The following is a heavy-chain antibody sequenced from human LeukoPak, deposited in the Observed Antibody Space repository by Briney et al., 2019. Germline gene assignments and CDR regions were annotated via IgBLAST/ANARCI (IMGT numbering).Heavy chain of an antibody. CDR3: AKDIVTGEGGNFDY. V-gene: IGHV3-23*01. D-gene: IGHD3-16*02. CDR2: ISGSGDGA. J-gene: IGHJ4*02. CDR1: GFTFSSYA. Sequence: GGSLRLSCAASGFTFSSYAMSWVRQAPGKGLEWVSTISGSGDGAYYADSVRGQFTISRDNSKNTLYLQMNSLRAEDTAVYYCAKDIVTGEGGNFDYWGQGTLVTVSS.